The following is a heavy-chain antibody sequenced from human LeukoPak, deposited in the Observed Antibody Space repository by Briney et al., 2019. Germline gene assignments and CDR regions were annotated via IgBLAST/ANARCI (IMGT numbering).Heavy chain of an antibody. CDR3: ARVSGDYPPHTAFDI. V-gene: IGHV4-34*01. CDR2: INHSGTA. CDR1: GESLSDYY. Sequence: SETLSLTCSVHGESLSDYYCSWIRQPPGKGLDLVAEINHSGTANYNPSLKSRVTIPEDTSINQFSLKMSSVTAADTAVCYCARVSGDYPPHTAFDIWGQGTMVTVSS. J-gene: IGHJ3*02. D-gene: IGHD2-21*02.